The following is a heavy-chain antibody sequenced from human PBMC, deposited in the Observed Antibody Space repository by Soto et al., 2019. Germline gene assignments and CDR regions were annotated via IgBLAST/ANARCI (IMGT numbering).Heavy chain of an antibody. CDR2: IIPIFGTA. D-gene: IGHD3-10*01. V-gene: IGHV1-69*13. Sequence: SVKVSCKASGGTFSSYAISWVRQAPGQGLEWMGGIIPIFGTANYAQKFQGRVTITADESTSTAYMELSSLRSEDTAVYYCARXRVTMVRGVIITAEFDYWGQGTLVTVSS. J-gene: IGHJ4*02. CDR3: ARXRVTMVRGVIITAEFDY. CDR1: GGTFSSYA.